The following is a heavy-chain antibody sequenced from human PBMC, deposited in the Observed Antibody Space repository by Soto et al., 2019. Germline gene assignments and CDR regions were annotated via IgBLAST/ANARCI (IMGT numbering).Heavy chain of an antibody. V-gene: IGHV3-33*01. D-gene: IGHD6-13*01. CDR3: ARGGADYSSSKPFYYFDY. CDR2: IWYDGSNK. J-gene: IGHJ4*02. CDR1: GFTFSSYG. Sequence: GGSLRLSCAASGFTFSSYGMHWVRQAPGKWLEWVAVIWYDGSNKYYADSVKGRFTISRDNSKNTLYLQMNSLRAEDTAVYYYARGGADYSSSKPFYYFDYWVQATRVTVPS.